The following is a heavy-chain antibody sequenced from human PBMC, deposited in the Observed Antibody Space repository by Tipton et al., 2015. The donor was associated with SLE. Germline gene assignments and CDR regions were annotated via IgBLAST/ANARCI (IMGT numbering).Heavy chain of an antibody. Sequence: LRLSCAVYGGSFSGSYWSWIRQPPGKGLEWIGEINHSGSTNYNPSLKSRVTISVDTSKNQFSPKLSSVTAADTAVYYCARRVVGYSYVYWSFEPWGRGSLVTVSS. J-gene: IGHJ2*01. V-gene: IGHV4-34*01. D-gene: IGHD5-18*01. CDR3: ARRVVGYSYVYWSFEP. CDR1: GGSFSGSY. CDR2: INHSGST.